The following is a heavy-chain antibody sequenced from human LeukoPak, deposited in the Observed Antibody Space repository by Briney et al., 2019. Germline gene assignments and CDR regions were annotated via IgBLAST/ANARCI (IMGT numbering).Heavy chain of an antibody. J-gene: IGHJ3*02. Sequence: GGSLRLSCAASGFTFSSYAMSWVRQAPGKGLEWASAISGSGGSTYYADSVKGRFTISRDNSKNTLYLQMNSLRAEDTAVYYCAKEDAGSYYDSRHNAFDIWGQGTMVTVSS. CDR1: GFTFSSYA. CDR2: ISGSGGST. V-gene: IGHV3-23*01. D-gene: IGHD3-22*01. CDR3: AKEDAGSYYDSRHNAFDI.